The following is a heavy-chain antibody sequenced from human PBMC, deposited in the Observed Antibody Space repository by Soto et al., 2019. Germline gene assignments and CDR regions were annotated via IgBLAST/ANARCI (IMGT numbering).Heavy chain of an antibody. D-gene: IGHD6-19*01. Sequence: RASVKVSCKSSGYSFTGYFIQWVRQAPGQGIEWMGWINPNGDVTTYSQNFQGRVTMTRDTSISTVYMELSRLRSDDTAVYYCARVERIAVAGIRFWGQGTLVTVSS. V-gene: IGHV1-2*02. CDR3: ARVERIAVAGIRF. J-gene: IGHJ4*02. CDR1: GYSFTGYF. CDR2: INPNGDVT.